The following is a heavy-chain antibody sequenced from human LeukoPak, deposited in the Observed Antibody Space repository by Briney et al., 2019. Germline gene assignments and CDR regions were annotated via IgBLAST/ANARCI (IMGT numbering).Heavy chain of an antibody. CDR2: IYYSGST. D-gene: IGHD6-19*01. V-gene: IGHV4-59*08. J-gene: IGHJ4*02. CDR3: ARTAGYSSGWDFDY. CDR1: GGSISSYY. Sequence: NPSETLSLTCTVSGGSISSYYWSWIRQPPGKGLEWIGYIYYSGSTNYNPSLKSRVTISVDTSKNQFSLKLSSVTAADTAVYYCARTAGYSSGWDFDYWGQGTLVTVSS.